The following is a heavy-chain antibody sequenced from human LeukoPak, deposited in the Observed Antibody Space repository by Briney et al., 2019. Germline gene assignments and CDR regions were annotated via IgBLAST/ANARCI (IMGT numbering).Heavy chain of an antibody. CDR1: EFTLSTYA. CDR2: ISSDGSDK. V-gene: IGHV3-30*06. Sequence: GGSLRLSCEASEFTLSTYAMHWVRQAPGKGLEWVALISSDGSDKYYADSVTGRFAISRDIPKNTLYLRMNSLKVEDTAVYFCARQGRSLKYYYTHMDVWGKGTTVTVSS. J-gene: IGHJ6*03. CDR3: ARQGRSLKYYYTHMDV.